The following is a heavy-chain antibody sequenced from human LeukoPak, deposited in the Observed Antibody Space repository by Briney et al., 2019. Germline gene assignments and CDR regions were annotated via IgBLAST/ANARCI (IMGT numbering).Heavy chain of an antibody. D-gene: IGHD5-24*01. CDR2: ISYDGSNK. V-gene: IGHV3-30*04. CDR3: AKRGVEMATIYYMDV. J-gene: IGHJ6*03. CDR1: GFTFSSYA. Sequence: GGSLRLSCAASGFTFSSYAMHWVRQAPGKGLEWVAVISYDGSNKYYADSVKDRFTISRDNSKNTLYLQMNSLRDEDTAVYYCAKRGVEMATIYYMDVWGKGTAVT.